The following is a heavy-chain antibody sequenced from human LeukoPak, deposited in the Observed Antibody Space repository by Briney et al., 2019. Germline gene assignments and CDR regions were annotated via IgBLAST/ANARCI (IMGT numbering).Heavy chain of an antibody. D-gene: IGHD6-13*01. V-gene: IGHV5-51*01. CDR1: GYSFTTHW. CDR2: IYPGDSDA. CDR3: ARTYSSSPYFFDY. J-gene: IGHJ4*02. Sequence: GESLKISRKGSGYSFTTHWIGWVRQMPGKGLQWMGLIYPGDSDARYSPSFQGQVTISADKSISTAYLQWSNLKASDTGIYYCARTYSSSPYFFDYWGQGTLVTVSS.